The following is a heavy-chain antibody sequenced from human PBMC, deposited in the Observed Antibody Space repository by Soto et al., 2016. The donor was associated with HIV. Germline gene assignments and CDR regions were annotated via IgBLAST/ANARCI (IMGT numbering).Heavy chain of an antibody. CDR3: TRETKSGLYYFDS. V-gene: IGHV1-2*02. CDR1: GYSFTDYY. CDR2: ISPSSGDT. J-gene: IGHJ4*02. D-gene: IGHD3-3*01. Sequence: QVQLVQSGAEVKKAGASVKVSCKTSGYSFTDYYIHWVRQAPGQGLEWMGWISPSSGDTKYSQKFQGRVTMARDTSISTVYMDLSSLTSDDTALYLCTRETKSGLYYFDSWGQGTLVSVSS.